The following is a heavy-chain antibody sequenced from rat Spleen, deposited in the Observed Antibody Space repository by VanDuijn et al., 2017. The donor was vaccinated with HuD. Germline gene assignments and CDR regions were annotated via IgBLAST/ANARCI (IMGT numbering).Heavy chain of an antibody. CDR2: MWSDGDP. CDR3: ARGGGDD. CDR1: GFSLTSYH. V-gene: IGHV2-32*01. Sequence: QVQLKESGPGLVQPSQTLSLTCTVSGFSLTSYHFHWVRQPPGKGLEWMGVMWSDGDPSHNSALKTRLSISRDTSKSQVFLKMSSLQTEDTATYYCARGGGDDWGQGVMVTVSS. J-gene: IGHJ2*01.